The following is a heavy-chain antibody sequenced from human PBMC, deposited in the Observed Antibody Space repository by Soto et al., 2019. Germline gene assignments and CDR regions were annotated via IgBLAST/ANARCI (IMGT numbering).Heavy chain of an antibody. Sequence: QVQLQESGPGLVKPSETLSLTCTVSGGSISSYYWSWIRQPAGKVLEWIGRIYTSGSTNYNPSLKSRVTMSVDTSKNQFSLKLSSVTAADTAVYYCARGGSSGWRRIFDYWGQGTLVTVSS. D-gene: IGHD6-19*01. V-gene: IGHV4-4*07. J-gene: IGHJ4*02. CDR3: ARGGSSGWRRIFDY. CDR1: GGSISSYY. CDR2: IYTSGST.